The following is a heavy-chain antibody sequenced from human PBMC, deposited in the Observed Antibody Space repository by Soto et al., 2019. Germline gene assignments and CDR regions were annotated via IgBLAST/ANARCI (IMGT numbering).Heavy chain of an antibody. CDR1: GFTFSDYY. CDR3: ARRREHWLGQTQYNWFDP. V-gene: IGHV3-11*06. J-gene: IGHJ5*02. Sequence: QVQLVESGGGLVKPGGSLRLSCAASGFTFSDYYMTWIRQAPGKGLEWLSYISGRSSYTRYADSVKGRFTVSRDNANNSLYQQMNSLRAEDTAVSYFARRREHWLGQTQYNWFDPWGQGTLVTVSS. CDR2: ISGRSSYT. D-gene: IGHD6-19*01.